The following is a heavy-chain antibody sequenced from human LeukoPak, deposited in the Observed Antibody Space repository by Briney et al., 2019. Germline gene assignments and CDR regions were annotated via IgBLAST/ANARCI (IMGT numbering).Heavy chain of an antibody. Sequence: SETLSLTCTISGGSISSSNYYWAWIRQPPGKGLEWIGSIYYSGNTYYNPSLNSRVTISLDTSNNQFSLKLSSVTAADTAVYYCAREPDSSSYYDYWGQGTLVTVSS. CDR1: GGSISSSNYY. CDR2: IYYSGNT. CDR3: AREPDSSSYYDY. D-gene: IGHD6-6*01. J-gene: IGHJ4*02. V-gene: IGHV4-39*07.